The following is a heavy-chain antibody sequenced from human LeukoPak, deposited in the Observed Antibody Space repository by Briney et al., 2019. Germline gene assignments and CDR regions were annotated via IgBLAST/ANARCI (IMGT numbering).Heavy chain of an antibody. D-gene: IGHD6-13*01. CDR2: IWYDGSNK. V-gene: IGHV3-33*01. J-gene: IGHJ4*02. CDR3: ARRDSSSWYYFDY. CDR1: GFTFSSYG. Sequence: GGSLRLSCAASGFTFSSYGMHWVRQAPGKGLEWVAVIWYDGSNKYYADPVKGRFTISRDDSKNTLYLQMNSLRAEDTAVYYCARRDSSSWYYFDYWGQGTLVTVSS.